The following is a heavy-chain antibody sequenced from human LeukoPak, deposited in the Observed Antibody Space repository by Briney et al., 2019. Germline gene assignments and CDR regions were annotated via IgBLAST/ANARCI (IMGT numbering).Heavy chain of an antibody. CDR3: ARGRRFLKGFDP. CDR2: MNPNSGNT. CDR1: GYTFTGYY. Sequence: ASVKVSCKASGYTFTGYYIHWVRQATGQGLEWMGWMNPNSGNTGYAQKFQGRVTMTRNTSISTAYMELSSLRSEDTAVYYCARGRRFLKGFDPWGQGTLVTVSS. D-gene: IGHD3-3*01. V-gene: IGHV1-8*02. J-gene: IGHJ5*02.